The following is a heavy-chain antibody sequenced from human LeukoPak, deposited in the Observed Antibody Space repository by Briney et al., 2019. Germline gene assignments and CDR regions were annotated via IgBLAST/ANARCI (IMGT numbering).Heavy chain of an antibody. D-gene: IGHD5-12*01. CDR3: ARVQGLGYGGYDFFVC. Sequence: ASVKVFCKSCVYIYTSYDMHWVRQASGQGLEGMVCHHAGYGNKKYSQKLQGSVTITRDTCASTVYMELSSLRSEDTAVYYCARVQGLGYGGYDFFVCWGQGTLVTVSS. V-gene: IGHV1-3*01. CDR1: VYIYTSYD. J-gene: IGHJ4*02. CDR2: HHAGYGNK.